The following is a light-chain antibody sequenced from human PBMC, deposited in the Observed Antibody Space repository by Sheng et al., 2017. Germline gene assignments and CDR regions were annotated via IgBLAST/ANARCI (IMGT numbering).Light chain of an antibody. CDR3: QTWDTGECL. V-gene: IGLV4-69*01. CDR1: SGHSSNT. CDR2: VNNDGSH. J-gene: IGLJ3*02. Sequence: QHVLTQTPSASASLGASVKITCTLSSGHSSNTIAWHQRQPEKGPRFLMKVNNDGSHKKGDGIPDRFSGSSSGAERHLTISSLQSDDEADCQTWDTGECLFGGGTKLTVL.